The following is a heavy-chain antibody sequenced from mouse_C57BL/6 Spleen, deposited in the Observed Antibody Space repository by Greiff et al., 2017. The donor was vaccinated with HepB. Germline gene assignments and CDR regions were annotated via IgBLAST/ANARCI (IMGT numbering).Heavy chain of an antibody. CDR3: ARESGYNYAMDY. CDR1: GYTFTDYN. Sequence: EVQLQQSGPELVKPGASVKIPCKASGYTFTDYNMDWVKQSHGKSLEWIGDINPNNGGTIYNQKFKSKATLTVDKSSSTAYMQLSSLTSEDSAVYYCARESGYNYAMDYWGQGTSVTVSS. J-gene: IGHJ4*01. CDR2: INPNNGGT. V-gene: IGHV1-18*01. D-gene: IGHD2-2*01.